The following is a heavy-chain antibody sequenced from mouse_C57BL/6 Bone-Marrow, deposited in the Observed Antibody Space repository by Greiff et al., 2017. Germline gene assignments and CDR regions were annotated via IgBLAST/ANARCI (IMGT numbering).Heavy chain of an antibody. J-gene: IGHJ1*03. CDR3: ARERHYYGITLHFPYWYFDV. CDR2: ISYAGSN. V-gene: IGHV3-6*01. Sequence: VQLQQSGPGLVKPSQSLSLTCSVTGYSITSGYYWNWIRQFPGNKLEWMGYISYAGSNNYNPSLKNRISITRDTSKNQFCLKFNSVTTEDTATYYCARERHYYGITLHFPYWYFDVGGTGTMVTVSS. D-gene: IGHD1-1*01. CDR1: GYSITSGYY.